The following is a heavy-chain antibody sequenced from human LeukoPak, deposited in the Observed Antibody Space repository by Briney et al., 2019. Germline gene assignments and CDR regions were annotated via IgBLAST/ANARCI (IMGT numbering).Heavy chain of an antibody. Sequence: GGSLRLSCAASGFIFHSYAINWVRQAPGKGLEWVSGIGGRGGGPYYADSVKGRFTISRDDSKNTLYLQMNSLRAEDTAVYYCAKDGSSGYYPYAFDIWGQGTKVTVSS. CDR1: GFIFHSYA. V-gene: IGHV3-23*01. CDR2: IGGRGGGP. D-gene: IGHD3-22*01. J-gene: IGHJ3*02. CDR3: AKDGSSGYYPYAFDI.